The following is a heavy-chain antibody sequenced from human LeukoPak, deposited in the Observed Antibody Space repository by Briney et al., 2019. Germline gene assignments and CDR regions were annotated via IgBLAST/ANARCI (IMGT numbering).Heavy chain of an antibody. CDR1: GFTFSSYS. V-gene: IGHV3-21*01. CDR2: ISSSSSYI. CDR3: APGDYSGSGLPSPFDY. Sequence: KPGGSLRLSCAASGFTFSSYSMNWVRQAAGKGLEWVSSISSSSSYIYYADSVKGRFTISRDNSKNTLYLQMNSLRDEDTAVYYCAPGDYSGSGLPSPFDYWGQGTLVTVSS. D-gene: IGHD3-10*01. J-gene: IGHJ4*02.